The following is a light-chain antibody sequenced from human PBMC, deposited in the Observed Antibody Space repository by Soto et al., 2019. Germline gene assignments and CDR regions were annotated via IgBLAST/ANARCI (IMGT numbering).Light chain of an antibody. CDR2: DVT. J-gene: IGLJ2*01. CDR3: TSYRGSGIFEV. CDR1: SSDIGVYNY. Sequence: QLVLTQPASVSGSPGQSITISCTGTSSDIGVYNYVSWYQQHPGKAPKLMIYDVTKRPSGVSNRFSGSKSGNTASLTISGLQAEDEADYYCTSYRGSGIFEVFGGGTKLTVL. V-gene: IGLV2-14*01.